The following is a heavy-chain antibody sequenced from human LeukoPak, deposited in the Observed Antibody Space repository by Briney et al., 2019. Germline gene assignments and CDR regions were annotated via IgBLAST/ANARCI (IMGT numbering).Heavy chain of an antibody. D-gene: IGHD2-2*01. V-gene: IGHV1-2*02. J-gene: IGHJ4*02. Sequence: ASVKVSCKASGYTFTAYDMHWVREAPGHRLEWRGWINPNSGGTNYAQKFKGRVTMTRDTSISTAYMELSRLRSDDTAVYYCARSSPSGVVPAAPDYWGQGTLVTVSS. CDR2: INPNSGGT. CDR3: ARSSPSGVVPAAPDY. CDR1: GYTFTAYD.